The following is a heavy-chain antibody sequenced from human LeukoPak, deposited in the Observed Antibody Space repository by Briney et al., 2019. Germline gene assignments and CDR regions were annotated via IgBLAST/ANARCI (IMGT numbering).Heavy chain of an antibody. CDR2: IYYTGST. D-gene: IGHD5-12*01. Sequence: TTSETLSLTCAVSGGSIRSYNYYWGWIRQPPGKGLEWIGSIYYTGSTYYNPSLRSRVTISVDTTKNQFSLKLSSVTAADTALYYCARHPLVADHYYYMDVWGKGTTVTISS. J-gene: IGHJ6*03. CDR1: GGSIRSYNYY. V-gene: IGHV4-39*01. CDR3: ARHPLVADHYYYMDV.